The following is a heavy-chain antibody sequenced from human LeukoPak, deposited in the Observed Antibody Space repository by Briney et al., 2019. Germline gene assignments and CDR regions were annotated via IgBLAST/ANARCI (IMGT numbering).Heavy chain of an antibody. CDR1: GYSFSGYY. CDR2: INPNSGDT. Sequence: EASVKVSCKASGYSFSGYYIHWVRQTPGLGLEWMGWINPNSGDTSYGQQFQGRVTMTRDTSISTAYMELSSLRSDDTAVYYCARSLRTAGYWGQGTLVTVSS. CDR3: ARSLRTAGY. V-gene: IGHV1-2*02. D-gene: IGHD4-17*01. J-gene: IGHJ4*02.